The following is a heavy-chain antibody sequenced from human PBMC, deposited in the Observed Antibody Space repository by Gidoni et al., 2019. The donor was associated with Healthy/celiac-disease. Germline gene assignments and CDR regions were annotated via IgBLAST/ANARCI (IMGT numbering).Heavy chain of an antibody. V-gene: IGHV3-66*01. CDR2: IYSGGST. J-gene: IGHJ4*02. CDR1: GFTVSSNY. Sequence: EVQLVESGGGLVQPGGSLRLSCAASGFTVSSNYMSWVRQAPGKGLEWVSVIYSGGSTYYADSVKGRFTISRDNSKNTLYLKMNSLRAEDTAVYYCARDETDDYGHGDYFDYWGQGTLVTVSS. D-gene: IGHD4-17*01. CDR3: ARDETDDYGHGDYFDY.